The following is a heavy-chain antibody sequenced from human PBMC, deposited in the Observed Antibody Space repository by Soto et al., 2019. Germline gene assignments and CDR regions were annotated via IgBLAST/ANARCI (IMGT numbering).Heavy chain of an antibody. D-gene: IGHD3-3*01. CDR1: GASISSGGYY. J-gene: IGHJ4*02. CDR2: IYYSGST. CDR3: ARSLRFLEWLD. Sequence: LSLTCTVSGASISSGGYYWSWIRQHPGKGLEWIGYIYYSGSTYYNPSLKSRVTISVDTSKNQFSLKLSSVTAADTAVYYCARSLRFLEWLDWGQGTLVTVSS. V-gene: IGHV4-31*03.